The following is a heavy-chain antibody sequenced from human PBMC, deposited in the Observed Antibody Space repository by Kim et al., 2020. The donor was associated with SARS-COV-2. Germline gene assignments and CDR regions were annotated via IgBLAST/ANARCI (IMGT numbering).Heavy chain of an antibody. CDR3: ARDIDSSGYYSGLFDY. Sequence: SGKGRFTISRDNAKNSLYLQMNSLRAEDTAVYYCARDIDSSGYYSGLFDYWGQGTLVTVSS. V-gene: IGHV3-11*06. D-gene: IGHD3-22*01. J-gene: IGHJ4*02.